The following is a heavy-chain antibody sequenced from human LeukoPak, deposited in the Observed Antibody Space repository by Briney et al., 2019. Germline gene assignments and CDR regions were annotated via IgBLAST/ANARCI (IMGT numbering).Heavy chain of an antibody. CDR1: GGSISSSSYY. V-gene: IGHV4-39*01. CDR2: IYYSGST. D-gene: IGHD5-18*01. J-gene: IGHJ4*02. CDR3: ATQDTAMGNY. Sequence: SETLSLTCTVSGGSISSSSYYWDWIRQPPGKGLEWIGSIYYSGSTYYNPSLKSRVTISVDTSKNQFSLKLSSVTAADTAVYYCATQDTAMGNYWGQGTLVTVSS.